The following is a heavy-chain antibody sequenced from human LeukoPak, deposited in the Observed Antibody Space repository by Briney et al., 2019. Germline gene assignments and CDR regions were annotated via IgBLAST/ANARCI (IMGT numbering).Heavy chain of an antibody. V-gene: IGHV4-34*09. CDR1: GGSFSGYY. CDR3: ARNSYGDYVRFDP. CDR2: IYYSGST. Sequence: SETLSLTCAVYGGSFSGYYWSWIRQPPGKGLEWIGYIYYSGSTYYNPSLKSRVTISVDTSKNQFSLKLSSVTAADTAVYYCARNSYGDYVRFDPWGQGTLVTVSS. D-gene: IGHD4-17*01. J-gene: IGHJ5*02.